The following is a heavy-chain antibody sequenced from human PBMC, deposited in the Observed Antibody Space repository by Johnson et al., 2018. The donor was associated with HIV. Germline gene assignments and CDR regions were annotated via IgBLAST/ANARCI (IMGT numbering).Heavy chain of an antibody. CDR1: GFTFNDYY. J-gene: IGHJ3*02. Sequence: QMMLVESGGGLVEPGGSLRLSCAASGFTFNDYYMTWIRQAPGKGLEWISYISNSGSTADYADSVKGRFTISRDNTKSSLYLQMSSLRPEDTAVYYCARGGMWFGGYDAVDIWGQGTMVTVSS. D-gene: IGHD3-10*01. CDR3: ARGGMWFGGYDAVDI. CDR2: ISNSGSTA. V-gene: IGHV3-11*04.